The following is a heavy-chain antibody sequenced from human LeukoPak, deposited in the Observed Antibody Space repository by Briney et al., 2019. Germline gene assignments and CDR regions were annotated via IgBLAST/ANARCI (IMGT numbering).Heavy chain of an antibody. D-gene: IGHD6-19*01. J-gene: IGHJ1*01. Sequence: ASVKVSCKASGYTFTGYYLHWVRQAPGQGLEWMGWIRPNSGDTNFAQRLQGRVTMTRDTSISTAYMELTSLRSDDTAVYYCARLATVPGWGQGTLVTVSS. V-gene: IGHV1-2*02. CDR2: IRPNSGDT. CDR1: GYTFTGYY. CDR3: ARLATVPG.